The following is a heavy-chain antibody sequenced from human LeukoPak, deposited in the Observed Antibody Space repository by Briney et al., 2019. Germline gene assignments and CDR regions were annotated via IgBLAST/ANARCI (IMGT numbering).Heavy chain of an antibody. V-gene: IGHV3-23*01. CDR2: ISGSGGST. J-gene: IGHJ3*02. D-gene: IGHD2-21*02. Sequence: GGSLRLSCAASGFTFSSYAMSWVRQAPGEGLEWVSAISGSGGSTYYADSVKGRFTISRDNSKNTLYLQMNSLRAEDTAVYYCAKEAGYCGGDCYSPNDAFDIWGQGTMVTVSS. CDR3: AKEAGYCGGDCYSPNDAFDI. CDR1: GFTFSSYA.